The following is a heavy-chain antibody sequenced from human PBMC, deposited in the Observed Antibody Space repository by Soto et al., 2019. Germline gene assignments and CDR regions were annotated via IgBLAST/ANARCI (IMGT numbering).Heavy chain of an antibody. CDR1: GYPVTAYY. CDR2: INPATGAA. CDR3: GRGGGVGVAGSAAFDM. V-gene: IGHV1-2*02. Sequence: QLHLVQSGAVVKKPGASVTVSCSASGYPVTAYYMHWVRQAPGRGLEWMGGINPATGAAKYTQTFRGRVTMPRDTSTSTVFMELGGRTSGDPAVFYLGRGGGVGVAGSAAFDMWGQGTLVTVSS. J-gene: IGHJ3*02. D-gene: IGHD3-3*01.